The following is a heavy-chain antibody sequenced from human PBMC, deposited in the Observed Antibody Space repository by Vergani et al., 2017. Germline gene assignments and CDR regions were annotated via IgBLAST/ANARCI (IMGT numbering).Heavy chain of an antibody. CDR2: IYVSGIT. CDR3: ARDKKQLRPRAFDL. Sequence: QVQLQESGPGLVKPSQTLSLTCTVSGASINNDFYYWPWIRQPAGKGLEWIGRIYVSGITDYNSSLQSRVSMSVDTSKNQFSLKLTSVTAADTAVYYCARDKKQLRPRAFDLWVQGTMVTVSS. V-gene: IGHV4-61*02. D-gene: IGHD4-23*01. CDR1: GASINNDFYY. J-gene: IGHJ3*01.